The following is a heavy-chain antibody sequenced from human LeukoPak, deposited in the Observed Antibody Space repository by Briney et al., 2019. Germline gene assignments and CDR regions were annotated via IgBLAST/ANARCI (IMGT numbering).Heavy chain of an antibody. J-gene: IGHJ4*02. CDR3: ARVRSSSWYDY. CDR1: GFTFSSYT. Sequence: PGGSLRLSCAASGFTFSSYTMHWVRQAPGKGLEWVALISYDESNKYYGDSVKGRFTISRDNSKNTLYLQMNSLRVEDTALYYCARVRSSSWYDYWGQGALVTVSS. CDR2: ISYDESNK. V-gene: IGHV3-30-3*01. D-gene: IGHD6-13*01.